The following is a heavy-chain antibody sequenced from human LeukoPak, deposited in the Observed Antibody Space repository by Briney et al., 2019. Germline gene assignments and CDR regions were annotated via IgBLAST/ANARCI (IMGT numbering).Heavy chain of an antibody. D-gene: IGHD5-18*01. J-gene: IGHJ4*02. CDR1: GGSFSGYY. Sequence: SETLSLTCDVYGGSFSGYYWSWIRQPPGKGLEWIGEINHSGSTNYNPSLKSRVTISVDTSKNQFSLKLSSVTAADTAVYYCARGGFGYSYGPYYFDYWGQGTLVTVSS. V-gene: IGHV4-34*01. CDR3: ARGGFGYSYGPYYFDY. CDR2: INHSGST.